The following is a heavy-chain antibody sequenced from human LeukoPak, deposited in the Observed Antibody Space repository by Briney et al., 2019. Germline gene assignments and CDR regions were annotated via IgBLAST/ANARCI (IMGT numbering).Heavy chain of an antibody. CDR1: GYTFTSYD. V-gene: IGHV1-8*02. CDR3: AIGKLASRRGSWFDP. J-gene: IGHJ5*02. D-gene: IGHD6-6*01. Sequence: ASVKVSCKTSGYTFTSYDINWVRQATGQGLEWMGWMNPNSGNTGYAQKFQGRVTMTRNTSISTAYMDLNSPTSEDTAVYYCAIGKLASRRGSWFDPWGQETLVTVSS. CDR2: MNPNSGNT.